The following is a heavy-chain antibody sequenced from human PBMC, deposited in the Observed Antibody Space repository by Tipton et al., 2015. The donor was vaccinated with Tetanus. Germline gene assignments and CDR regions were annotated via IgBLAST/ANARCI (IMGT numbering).Heavy chain of an antibody. CDR1: GDSMTDFY. CDR3: ARANYDSSKKGPFDS. Sequence: TLSLTCYVSGDSMTDFYWSWIRQPPGKGLEWIAYIFYSGRTQYNPSLKSRVTISVDTAKNQFSLKLTSVTAADTAVYYCARANYDSSKKGPFDSWGQGSLVIVSP. V-gene: IGHV4-59*01. J-gene: IGHJ4*02. CDR2: IFYSGRT. D-gene: IGHD3-3*01.